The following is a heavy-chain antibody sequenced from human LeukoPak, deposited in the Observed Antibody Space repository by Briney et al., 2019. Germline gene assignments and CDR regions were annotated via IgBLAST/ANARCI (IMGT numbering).Heavy chain of an antibody. CDR2: INHSGST. V-gene: IGHV4-34*01. Sequence: SETLSLTCAVNGGSFSGYFWIWIRQPPGKGLEWIGEINHSGSTNYNPSLKSRVTISVDTSKNQFSLKLSSVTAADTAVYYCARGGECGSCDGFDMWGQGIMVTVSS. D-gene: IGHD2-15*01. CDR1: GGSFSGYF. J-gene: IGHJ3*02. CDR3: ARGGECGSCDGFDM.